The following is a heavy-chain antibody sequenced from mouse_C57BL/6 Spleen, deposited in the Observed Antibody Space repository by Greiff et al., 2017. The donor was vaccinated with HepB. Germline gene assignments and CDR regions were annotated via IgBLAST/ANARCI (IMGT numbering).Heavy chain of an antibody. CDR1: GYAFSSSW. V-gene: IGHV1-82*01. CDR2: IYPGDGDT. D-gene: IGHD1-1*01. CDR3: ARAYYYGSSYDAMDY. J-gene: IGHJ4*01. Sequence: VQVVESGPELVKPGASVKISCKASGYAFSSSWMNWVKQRPGKGLEWIGRIYPGDGDTNYNGKFKGKATLTADKSSSTAYMQLSSLTSEDSAVYFCARAYYYGSSYDAMDYWGQGTSVTVSS.